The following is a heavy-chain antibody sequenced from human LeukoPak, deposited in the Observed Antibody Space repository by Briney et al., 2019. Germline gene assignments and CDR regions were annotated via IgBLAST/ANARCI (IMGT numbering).Heavy chain of an antibody. Sequence: SETLSLTCTVSGGSISSSGYYWGWIRQPPGKGLEWIGSIYYSGSTYYNPSLKSRVTISVDTSKNQFSLKLSSVTAEDTAVYYCASYGGGSCPRCFDYWGQGTLVTVSS. V-gene: IGHV4-39*01. CDR2: IYYSGST. CDR3: ASYGGGSCPRCFDY. CDR1: GGSISSSGYY. D-gene: IGHD2-15*01. J-gene: IGHJ4*02.